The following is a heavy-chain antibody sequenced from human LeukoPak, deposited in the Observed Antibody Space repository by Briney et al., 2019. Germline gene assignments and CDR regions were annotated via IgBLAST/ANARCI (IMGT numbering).Heavy chain of an antibody. CDR3: ARSVVVVPAAIYNYYYGMDV. D-gene: IGHD2-2*01. Sequence: PSETLSLTCTVSGGSISSYYWSWIRQPPGKGLEWIGYIYYSGSTNYNPSLKSRVTISVDTSKNQFSLKLSSVTAADTAVYYCARSVVVVPAAIYNYYYGMDVWGQGTTVTVSS. J-gene: IGHJ6*02. V-gene: IGHV4-59*08. CDR1: GGSISSYY. CDR2: IYYSGST.